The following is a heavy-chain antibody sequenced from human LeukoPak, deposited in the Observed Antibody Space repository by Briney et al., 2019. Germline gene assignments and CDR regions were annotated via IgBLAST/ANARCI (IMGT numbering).Heavy chain of an antibody. CDR1: GGSISSYY. Sequence: SETLSLTCTVSGGSISSYYWSWIRLPPGKGLEWIGYIYYSGSTNYNPSLKSRVTISVDTSKNQFSLKLSSVTAADTAVYYCARHYNYVYFDYWGQGTLVTVSS. D-gene: IGHD3-22*01. CDR3: ARHYNYVYFDY. V-gene: IGHV4-59*08. CDR2: IYYSGST. J-gene: IGHJ4*02.